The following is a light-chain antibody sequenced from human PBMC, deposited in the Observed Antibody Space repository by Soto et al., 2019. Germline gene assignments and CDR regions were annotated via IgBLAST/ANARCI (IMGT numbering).Light chain of an antibody. V-gene: IGKV3-15*01. CDR2: YAS. CDR1: QSVSSN. J-gene: IGKJ3*01. Sequence: EIMMTQSPATLSVSPGEGATLSCRASQSVSSNLAWYQQKPGQAPRLLIYYASTRATGIPARFSGSGSGTEFTLPISSLQSEDFAVYYCQQYDNRPITFGPGTKVDIK. CDR3: QQYDNRPIT.